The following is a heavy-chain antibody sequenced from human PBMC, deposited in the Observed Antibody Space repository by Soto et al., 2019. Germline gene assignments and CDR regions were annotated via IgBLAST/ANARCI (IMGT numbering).Heavy chain of an antibody. Sequence: GESLKISCAASGFTVSSNYMSWVRQAPGKGLEWVSVIYSGGSTYYADSVKGRFTISRDNSKKTLYLQMNSLRAEDTAVYYCARVGYYDILTGSASDYYYGMDVWGQGTTVTVSS. CDR3: ARVGYYDILTGSASDYYYGMDV. CDR1: GFTVSSNY. CDR2: IYSGGST. J-gene: IGHJ6*02. D-gene: IGHD3-9*01. V-gene: IGHV3-53*01.